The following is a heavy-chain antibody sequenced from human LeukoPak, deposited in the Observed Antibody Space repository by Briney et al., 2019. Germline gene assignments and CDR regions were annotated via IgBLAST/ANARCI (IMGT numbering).Heavy chain of an antibody. D-gene: IGHD1-14*01. CDR2: ISSSSSYI. V-gene: IGHV3-21*04. CDR3: AKGMSGEPSFYGMDV. Sequence: PGGSLRLSCAASGFTFSSYSMNWVRQAPGKGLEWVSSISSSSSYIYYADSVKGRFTISRDNSKNTLYLQMNSLRVEDTAVFYCAKGMSGEPSFYGMDVWGQGTTVTVSS. J-gene: IGHJ6*02. CDR1: GFTFSSYS.